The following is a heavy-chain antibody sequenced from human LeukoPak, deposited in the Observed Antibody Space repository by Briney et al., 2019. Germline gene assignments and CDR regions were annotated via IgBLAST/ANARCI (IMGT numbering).Heavy chain of an antibody. D-gene: IGHD6-13*01. Sequence: SETLSLTCTVSGGSISSGGYYWSWLRQHPGKGLEWIGYIYYSGSTYYNPSLKSRVTISVDTSKNQFSLKLSSVTAADTAVYYCARSVAAAHGIWFDPWGQGTLVTVSS. J-gene: IGHJ5*02. V-gene: IGHV4-31*03. CDR1: GGSISSGGYY. CDR3: ARSVAAAHGIWFDP. CDR2: IYYSGST.